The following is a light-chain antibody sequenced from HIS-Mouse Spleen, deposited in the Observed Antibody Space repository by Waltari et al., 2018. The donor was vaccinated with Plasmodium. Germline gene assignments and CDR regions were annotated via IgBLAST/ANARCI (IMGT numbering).Light chain of an antibody. Sequence: QSALTQPASVSGSPGQSITISCTGTSSDVGGYNLVSWYQQHPGKAPKLMIYEGSKRPSVVSNRCSGSKSGNTASLTISGLQAEDEADYYCCSYAGSSTFVFGGGTKLTVL. CDR2: EGS. J-gene: IGLJ3*02. CDR3: CSYAGSSTFV. V-gene: IGLV2-23*03. CDR1: SSDVGGYNL.